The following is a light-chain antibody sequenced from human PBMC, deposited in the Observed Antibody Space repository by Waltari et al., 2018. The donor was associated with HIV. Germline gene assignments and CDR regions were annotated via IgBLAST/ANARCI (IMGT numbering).Light chain of an antibody. Sequence: QSALTQPHSVSGSPGQSLTISCTGTSSYVDTFVSWYQQHPGKAPKVIIYDVNKPPSGVPDRFSGSKSGNTASLTISGLQAEDEADYHCCSHAGNFIFVFGTGTKVTVL. J-gene: IGLJ1*01. CDR3: CSHAGNFIFV. CDR1: SSYVDTF. CDR2: DVN. V-gene: IGLV2-11*01.